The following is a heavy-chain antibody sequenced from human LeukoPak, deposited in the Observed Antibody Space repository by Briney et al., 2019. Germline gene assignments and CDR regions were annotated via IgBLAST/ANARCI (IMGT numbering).Heavy chain of an antibody. J-gene: IGHJ5*02. CDR2: IHYTGTT. V-gene: IGHV4-39*01. CDR1: GGSISSSSYY. D-gene: IGHD1-26*01. Sequence: SETLSLTCTVSGGSISSSSYYWGWIRQPPGKGLDYIGSIHYTGTTYYNPSLKSRVTLSVDTSQNQFSLKLTSVTAAGTAVYYCARGSPYASWGQGTLVTVSS. CDR3: ARGSPYAS.